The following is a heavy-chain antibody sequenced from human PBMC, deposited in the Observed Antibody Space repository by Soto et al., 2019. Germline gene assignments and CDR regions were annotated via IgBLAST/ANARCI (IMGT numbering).Heavy chain of an antibody. J-gene: IGHJ4*02. Sequence: PSETLSLTCTVSGGSISSYYWSWIRQPPGKGLEWIGYIYYSGSTNYNPSLKSRVTISVDTSKNQFSLKLSSVTAADTAVYYCARDRTLGRYSYGPDLDYWGQGTLVTVSS. CDR3: ARDRTLGRYSYGPDLDY. CDR1: GGSISSYY. V-gene: IGHV4-59*01. D-gene: IGHD5-18*01. CDR2: IYYSGST.